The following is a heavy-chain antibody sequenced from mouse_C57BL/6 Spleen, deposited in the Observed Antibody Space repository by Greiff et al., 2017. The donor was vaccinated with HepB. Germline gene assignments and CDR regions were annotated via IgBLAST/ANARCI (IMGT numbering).Heavy chain of an antibody. Sequence: EVKVVESGPGMVKPSQSLSLTCTVTGYSITSGYDWHWIRHFPGNKLEWMGYISYSGSTNYNPSLKSRISITHDTSKNHFFLKLNSVTTEDTATYYCARAYYGPYYFDYWGQGTTLTVSS. D-gene: IGHD1-1*01. CDR1: GYSITSGYD. CDR3: ARAYYGPYYFDY. CDR2: ISYSGST. V-gene: IGHV3-1*01. J-gene: IGHJ2*01.